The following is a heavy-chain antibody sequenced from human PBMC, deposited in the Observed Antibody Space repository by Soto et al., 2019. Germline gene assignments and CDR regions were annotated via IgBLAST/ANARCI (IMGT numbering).Heavy chain of an antibody. J-gene: IGHJ6*02. CDR2: ISSSSSYI. CDR3: ARVGDWNDGFDYYYGMDV. V-gene: IGHV3-21*01. D-gene: IGHD1-1*01. Sequence: GGSLRLSCAASGFTFSSYSMNWVRQAPGKGLEWVSSISSSSSYIYYADSVEGRFTISRDNAKNSLYLQMNSLRAEDTAVYYCARVGDWNDGFDYYYGMDVWGQGTTVTVSS. CDR1: GFTFSSYS.